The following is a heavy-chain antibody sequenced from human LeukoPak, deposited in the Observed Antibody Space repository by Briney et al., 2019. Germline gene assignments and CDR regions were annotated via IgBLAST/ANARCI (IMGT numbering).Heavy chain of an antibody. D-gene: IGHD5-18*01. V-gene: IGHV3-21*01. J-gene: IGHJ4*02. CDR1: GFTFSSYS. CDR2: ISSSSYI. Sequence: GGSLRLSCAASGFTFSSYSMNWVRQAPGKGLEWVSSISSSSYIYYADSVKGRFTISRDNAKNSLYLQMNSLRAEDTAVYYCARDSYSYGYNFDYWGQGTLVTVSS. CDR3: ARDSYSYGYNFDY.